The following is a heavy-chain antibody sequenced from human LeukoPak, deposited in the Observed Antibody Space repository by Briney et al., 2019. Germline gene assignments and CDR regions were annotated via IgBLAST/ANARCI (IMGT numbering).Heavy chain of an antibody. CDR2: IGASGVSA. CDR1: GFTFGTHA. D-gene: IGHD1-14*01. V-gene: IGHV3-23*01. Sequence: GGSLRLSCEASGFTFGTHAMTWVRQAPGKGLEWVSAIGASGVSAYYADSVMGRFTISRDNSKNTLYLQMYRLRAEDTAMHYCAKEPAVWGQGTLVTVSS. CDR3: AKEPAV. J-gene: IGHJ4*02.